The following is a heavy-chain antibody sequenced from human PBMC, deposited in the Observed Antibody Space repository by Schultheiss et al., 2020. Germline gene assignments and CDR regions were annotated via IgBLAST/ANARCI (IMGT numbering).Heavy chain of an antibody. Sequence: GGSLRLSCAASGFTFSSYGMSWVRQAPGKGLEWVSAISGSGGSTYYADSVKGRFTISRDNAKNSLYLQMNSLRDEDTAVYYCARYDVGEYLTYYYDSSGYYFDYWGQGTLVTVSS. CDR2: ISGSGGST. CDR3: ARYDVGEYLTYYYDSSGYYFDY. V-gene: IGHV3-23*01. J-gene: IGHJ4*02. D-gene: IGHD3-22*01. CDR1: GFTFSSYG.